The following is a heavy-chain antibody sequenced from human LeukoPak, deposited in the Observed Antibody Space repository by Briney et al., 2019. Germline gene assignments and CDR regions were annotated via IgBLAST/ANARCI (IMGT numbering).Heavy chain of an antibody. J-gene: IGHJ4*02. Sequence: ASVKVSCKASGYTFIGYYIHWVRQAPGQGLEWMGWINPNSGGTKYAQRFQGRVTMTRDTSISTAYMELSGLRSDDTAVYYCARDASPFDYWGQGTLVTVPS. CDR2: INPNSGGT. CDR1: GYTFIGYY. V-gene: IGHV1-2*02. CDR3: ARDASPFDY.